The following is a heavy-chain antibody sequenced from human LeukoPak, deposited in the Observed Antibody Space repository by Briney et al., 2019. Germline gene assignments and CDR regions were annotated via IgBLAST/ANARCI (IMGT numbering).Heavy chain of an antibody. D-gene: IGHD3-10*01. V-gene: IGHV4-39*07. J-gene: IGHJ4*02. Sequence: PSETLSLTCTVSGGSIASSSYYWVWIRQPPGKGLEWIGSIYYTGSTYYNPSLKSRVTISVDTSKNQFSLKLSSVTAADTAVYYCARRITMVRGFDYWGQGTLVTVSS. CDR2: IYYTGST. CDR3: ARRITMVRGFDY. CDR1: GGSIASSSYY.